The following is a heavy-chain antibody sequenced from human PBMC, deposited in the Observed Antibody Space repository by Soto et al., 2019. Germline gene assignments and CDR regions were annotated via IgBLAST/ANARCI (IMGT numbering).Heavy chain of an antibody. CDR3: ARARYSSSPTYYFDY. CDR1: GGSFFGYY. D-gene: IGHD6-13*01. V-gene: IGHV4-34*01. CDR2: INHSGST. Sequence: SETLSLTCAVYGGSFFGYYWSWIRQPPGKGLEWIGEINHSGSTNYNPSLKSRVTISVDTSKNQFSLKLSSVTAADTAVYYCARARYSSSPTYYFDYWGQGTLVTVSS. J-gene: IGHJ4*02.